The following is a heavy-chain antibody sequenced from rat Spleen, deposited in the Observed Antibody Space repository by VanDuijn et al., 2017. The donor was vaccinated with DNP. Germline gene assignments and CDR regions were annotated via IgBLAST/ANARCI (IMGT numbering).Heavy chain of an antibody. D-gene: IGHD1-10*01. V-gene: IGHV5-25*01. CDR1: GFTFSNYD. J-gene: IGHJ3*01. CDR3: ARAYNNYSTWFPY. CDR2: ITTSGGST. Sequence: EVQLVESGGGSVQPGRSLKLSCAASGFTFSNYDMAWVRQAPTKGLEWVASITTSGGSTYYRASVKGRFTISRDNAKSILYLQMDSLRSEDTATYYCARAYNNYSTWFPYWGQGTLVTVSS.